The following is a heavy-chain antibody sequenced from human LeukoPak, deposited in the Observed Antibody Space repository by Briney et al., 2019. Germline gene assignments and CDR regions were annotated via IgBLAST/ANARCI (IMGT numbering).Heavy chain of an antibody. CDR2: IYYSGST. V-gene: IGHV4-39*01. Sequence: PSETLSLTCTVSGDSITSNSDYWGWIRQPPGKGLEWIGSIYYSGSTYYNPSLKSRVSISVDTSKNQFSLKLSSLTAADTAVYYCARLYRLSSRVMDAFDIWGQGTMVTASS. CDR1: GDSITSNSDY. J-gene: IGHJ3*02. D-gene: IGHD6-13*01. CDR3: ARLYRLSSRVMDAFDI.